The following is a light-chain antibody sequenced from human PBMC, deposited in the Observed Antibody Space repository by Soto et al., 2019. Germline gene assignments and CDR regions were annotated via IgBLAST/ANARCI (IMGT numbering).Light chain of an antibody. J-gene: IGKJ3*01. CDR1: QSVSSSS. CDR2: GAS. Sequence: EIVLTQSPGTLSFSPGGRATLSCRASQSVSSSSLAWYQQQPGQAPRLLIYGASSRATGIPDRFSGSGSGTDFTLTISRLEPEDFAVYYCQQYGSSPFTFGPGTKVDIK. CDR3: QQYGSSPFT. V-gene: IGKV3-20*01.